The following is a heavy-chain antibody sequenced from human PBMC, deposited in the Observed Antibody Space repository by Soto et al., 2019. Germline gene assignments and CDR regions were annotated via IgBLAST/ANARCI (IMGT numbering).Heavy chain of an antibody. CDR1: GGSISSSHW. CDR3: ARVVLSITRGAFDA. J-gene: IGHJ3*01. V-gene: IGHV4-4*02. CDR2: ISHSGTS. D-gene: IGHD1-20*01. Sequence: QVQLQESGPGLVKPSGTLSLTCAVSGGSISSSHWWTWVRQSPGKGLEYIGEISHSGTSNSNPSLKIRVPLSVDRSKNHFSLTLTSVTAADTAVYYCARVVLSITRGAFDAWGQGTPVIVSS.